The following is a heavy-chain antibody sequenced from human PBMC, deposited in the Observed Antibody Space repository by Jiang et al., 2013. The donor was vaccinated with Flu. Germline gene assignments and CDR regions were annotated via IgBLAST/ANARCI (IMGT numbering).Heavy chain of an antibody. CDR1: GGSISSSSYY. V-gene: IGHV4-39*01. CDR2: IYYSGST. D-gene: IGHD3-22*01. J-gene: IGHJ3*02. Sequence: YGSGLVKPSETLSLTCTVSGGSISSSSYYWGWIRQPPGKGLEWIGSIYYSGSTYYNPSLKSRVTISVDTSKNQFSLKLSSVTXADTAVYYCARQAHYYDSSGGDAFDIWGQGTSGHRLF. CDR3: ARQAHYYDSSGGDAFDI.